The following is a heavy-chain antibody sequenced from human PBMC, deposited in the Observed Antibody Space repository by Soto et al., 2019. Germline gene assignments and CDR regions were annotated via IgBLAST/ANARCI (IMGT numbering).Heavy chain of an antibody. Sequence: SETLSLTCAVSGGSISSGGFSWSWIRQSPGKGLELIGYIYYSGSTYYNPSLKSRVTMSVDRSKNEFSLRLRSEDTAVYYCARLQAYTFGPGAYFDCWGQGTLVTVSS. J-gene: IGHJ4*02. CDR2: IYYSGST. CDR3: ARLQAYTFGPGAYFDC. D-gene: IGHD5-18*01. V-gene: IGHV4-30-2*06. CDR1: GGSISSGGFS.